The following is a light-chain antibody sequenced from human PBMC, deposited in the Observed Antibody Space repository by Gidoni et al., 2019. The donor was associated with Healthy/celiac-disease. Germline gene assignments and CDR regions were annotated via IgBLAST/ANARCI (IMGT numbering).Light chain of an antibody. CDR1: SSDVGVYNY. Sequence: QSALTQPASVSGSPGQSITISCTGTSSDVGVYNYVSWYQQHPGKAPKLMIYEVSNRPSGVSNRFSGSKSGNTASLTISGLQAEDEADYYCSSYTSSSTDFGTGTKVTVL. V-gene: IGLV2-14*01. CDR2: EVS. CDR3: SSYTSSSTD. J-gene: IGLJ1*01.